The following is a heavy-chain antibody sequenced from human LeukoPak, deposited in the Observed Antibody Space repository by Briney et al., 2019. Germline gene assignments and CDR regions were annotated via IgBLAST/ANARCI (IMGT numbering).Heavy chain of an antibody. CDR2: IYSGGST. CDR1: GFLFNNFA. CDR3: ARTYGDYASYYYYYYMDV. Sequence: GGSLRLSCAASGFLFNNFAMSWVRQAPGKGLEWVSVIYSGGSTYYADSVKGRFTISRDNSKNTLYLQMNSLRAEDTAVYYCARTYGDYASYYYYYYMDVWGKGTTVTVSS. D-gene: IGHD4-17*01. V-gene: IGHV3-66*02. J-gene: IGHJ6*03.